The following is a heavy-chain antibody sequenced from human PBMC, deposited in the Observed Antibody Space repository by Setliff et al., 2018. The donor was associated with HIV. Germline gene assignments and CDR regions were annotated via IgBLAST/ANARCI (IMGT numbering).Heavy chain of an antibody. CDR1: GGSMSRFY. V-gene: IGHV4-59*01. J-gene: IGHJ4*02. D-gene: IGHD1-1*01. Sequence: KPSETLSLTCTVSGGSMSRFYWTWIRQPPGKGLEWIGFVYSTGSINYSPSFRGRLTISLDTSENQFSLHLTSVTAAAPAVYYCARAEGDAYNSLPYFDSWGPGALVTVSS. CDR2: VYSTGSI. CDR3: ARAEGDAYNSLPYFDS.